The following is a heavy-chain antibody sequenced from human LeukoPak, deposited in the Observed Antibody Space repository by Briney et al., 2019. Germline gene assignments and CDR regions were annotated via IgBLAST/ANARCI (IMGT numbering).Heavy chain of an antibody. V-gene: IGHV4-59*01. CDR3: ARLGRVGHCNCGRCYQIDS. D-gene: IGHD2-15*01. Sequence: SENLSLTCSVSGGSIDSYFWSWIRQPPGKGLEWIGYAYYSGSTNYNPSFKSRVTISVDTSKNQFSLNLSSVTTADTAVDYCARLGRVGHCNCGRCYQIDSWGQGILVTVS. J-gene: IGHJ4*02. CDR1: GGSIDSYF. CDR2: AYYSGST.